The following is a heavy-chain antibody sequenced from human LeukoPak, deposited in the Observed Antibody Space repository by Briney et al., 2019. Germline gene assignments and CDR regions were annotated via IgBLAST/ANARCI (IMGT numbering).Heavy chain of an antibody. D-gene: IGHD3-10*01. V-gene: IGHV3-33*05. CDR3: AKDLEYGSVSYDFDY. CDR1: GFTFSSYG. CDR2: ISYDGSNK. Sequence: GGSLRLSCAASGFTFSSYGMHWLRQAPGKGLEGVAGISYDGSNKYYTHSVRGRFTISRDNCKNTLYLQRHSLSAEDTSVYYCAKDLEYGSVSYDFDYWGQGTLVTVSS. J-gene: IGHJ4*02.